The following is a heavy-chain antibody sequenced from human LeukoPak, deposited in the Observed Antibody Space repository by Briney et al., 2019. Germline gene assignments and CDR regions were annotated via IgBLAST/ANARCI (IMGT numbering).Heavy chain of an antibody. CDR2: IYPGDSDT. CDR1: GYSFTSYW. J-gene: IGHJ4*02. Sequence: NRGESLKISCKCSGYSFTSYWIGWVRQMPGKGLEWMGIIYPGDSDTRYSPSFQGQVTISADKSISTAYLQWSSLKASDTAMSYCARERYDFWSGYYPSYFDYWGQGTLVTVSS. V-gene: IGHV5-51*01. CDR3: ARERYDFWSGYYPSYFDY. D-gene: IGHD3-3*01.